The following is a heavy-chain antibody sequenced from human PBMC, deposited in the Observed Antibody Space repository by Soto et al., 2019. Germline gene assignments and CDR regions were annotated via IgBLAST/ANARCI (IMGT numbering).Heavy chain of an antibody. J-gene: IGHJ6*02. Sequence: ASVKVSCKASGNTVPNYAIHWVRQAPGQGLEWMGWISGYNGHTKYAQKFQGRVTMTTDTSTSTVYMDLRSLRSDDTAVYYCAREGEMPYYYYGLDVWGQGTTVTVSS. D-gene: IGHD3-16*01. CDR2: ISGYNGHT. V-gene: IGHV1-18*01. CDR1: GNTVPNYA. CDR3: AREGEMPYYYYGLDV.